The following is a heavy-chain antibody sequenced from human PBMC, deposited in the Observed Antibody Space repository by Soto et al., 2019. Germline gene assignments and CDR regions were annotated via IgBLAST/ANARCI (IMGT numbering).Heavy chain of an antibody. J-gene: IGHJ6*02. CDR2: IWYDGSNK. D-gene: IGHD6-6*01. V-gene: IGHV3-33*01. CDR3: ARDLVAARPTDYYYYGMDV. CDR1: GFTFSSYG. Sequence: GGSLRLSCAASGFTFSSYGMHWVRQAPGKGLEWVAVIWYDGSNKYYADSVKGRFTISRDNSKNTLYLQMNSLRAEDTAVYYCARDLVAARPTDYYYYGMDVWGQGTTVTVSS.